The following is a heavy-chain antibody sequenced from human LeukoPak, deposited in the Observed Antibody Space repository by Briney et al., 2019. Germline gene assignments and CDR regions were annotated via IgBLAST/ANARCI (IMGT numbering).Heavy chain of an antibody. J-gene: IGHJ4*02. CDR2: ISSSGSTI. Sequence: GSLRLSCAASGFTFSSYEMNWVRQAPGKGLEWVSYISSSGSTIYYADSVKGRFTISRDNAKNSLYLQMNSLRAEDTAVYYCARDRRDYYDSSADFDYWGQGTLVTVSS. CDR1: GFTFSSYE. CDR3: ARDRRDYYDSSADFDY. D-gene: IGHD3-22*01. V-gene: IGHV3-48*03.